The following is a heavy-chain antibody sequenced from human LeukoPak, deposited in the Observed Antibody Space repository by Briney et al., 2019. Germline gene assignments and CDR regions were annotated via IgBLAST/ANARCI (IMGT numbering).Heavy chain of an antibody. V-gene: IGHV4-59*01. CDR2: IYYSGST. CDR1: GGSISSYY. Sequence: SETLSLTCTVSGGSISSYYWSWIRQPPGKGLEWIGYIYYSGSTNYNPSLKSRVTISVDTSKNQFSLKLSSVTAADTAVYYCARLGPEYYDSSGEFDYWGQGTLVTVSS. CDR3: ARLGPEYYDSSGEFDY. D-gene: IGHD3-22*01. J-gene: IGHJ4*02.